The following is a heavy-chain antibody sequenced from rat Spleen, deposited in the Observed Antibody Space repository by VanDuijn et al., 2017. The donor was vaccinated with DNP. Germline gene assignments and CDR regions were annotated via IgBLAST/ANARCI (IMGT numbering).Heavy chain of an antibody. J-gene: IGHJ3*01. CDR3: ARPWGTIAGISTGDWFAY. Sequence: QVQLQQSGAELTKPGSSVKISCKASGYTFTGYYIGWIKQTTGQGLELFGYINTGSGGTNYNEKFKGKATLTVDKSSSTAFMQLRSLTPDDSAVYFCARPWGTIAGISTGDWFAYWGQGTLVTVSS. D-gene: IGHD1-2*01. V-gene: IGHV1-43*01. CDR1: GYTFTGYY. CDR2: INTGSGGT.